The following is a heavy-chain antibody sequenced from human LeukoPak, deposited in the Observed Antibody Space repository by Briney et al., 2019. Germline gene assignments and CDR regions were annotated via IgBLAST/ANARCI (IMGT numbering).Heavy chain of an antibody. CDR3: AREADIVLMVYDY. J-gene: IGHJ4*02. V-gene: IGHV3-7*01. D-gene: IGHD2-8*01. CDR1: GFTFSSYW. CDR2: IKQDGSEK. Sequence: PGGSLRLSCAASGFTFSSYWMSWVRQAPGKRLEWVANIKQDGSEKYYVDSVKGRFTISRDNAKNSLYLQMNSLRAEDTAVYYCAREADIVLMVYDYWGQGTLVTVSS.